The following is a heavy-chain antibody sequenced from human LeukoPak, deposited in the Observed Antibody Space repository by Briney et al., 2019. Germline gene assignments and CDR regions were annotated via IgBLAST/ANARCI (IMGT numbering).Heavy chain of an antibody. CDR1: GFTFSSYS. Sequence: GGSLRLSCAASGFTFSSYSMNWVRQAPGKGLEWVSSISSSSSYIYYADPVKGRFTISRDNAKNSLYLQMNSLRAEDTAVYYCARIVAGTVYDAFDIWGQGTMVTVSS. J-gene: IGHJ3*02. V-gene: IGHV3-21*01. D-gene: IGHD6-19*01. CDR3: ARIVAGTVYDAFDI. CDR2: ISSSSSYI.